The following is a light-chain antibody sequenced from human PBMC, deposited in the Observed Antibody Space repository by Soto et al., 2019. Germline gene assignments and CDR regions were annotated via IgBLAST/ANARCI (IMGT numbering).Light chain of an antibody. CDR1: QSISSY. CDR3: QQSYSTPLT. J-gene: IGKJ4*01. V-gene: IGKV1-39*01. CDR2: DAS. Sequence: DIQMTQSPSSLSASVGDRVTITCRASQSISSYLNWYQQKPGKAPKLLIYDASSLQSGVPSRFSGSGFGTDFTLTISSLQPEDSATYYCQQSYSTPLTFGGGTKVEIK.